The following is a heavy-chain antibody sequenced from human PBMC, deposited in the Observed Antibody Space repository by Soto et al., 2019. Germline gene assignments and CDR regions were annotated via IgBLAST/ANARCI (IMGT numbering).Heavy chain of an antibody. V-gene: IGHV4-59*01. Sequence: QVQLQESGPRLVKPSATLSLTCTVSGGSITCSYWSWIRRPPGKGLEWIAYIYDTGISGYTPSTSYNPSLKSRVTMSVDTSKSQFSLKLTSVTAADTAVYYCARGEDAFFYYGLDVWGQGITVTVSS. J-gene: IGHJ6*02. CDR2: IYDTGISGYTPST. CDR3: ARGEDAFFYYGLDV. CDR1: GGSITCSY.